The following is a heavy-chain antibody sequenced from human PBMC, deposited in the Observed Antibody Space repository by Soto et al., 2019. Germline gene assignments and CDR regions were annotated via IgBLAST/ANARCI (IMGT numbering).Heavy chain of an antibody. CDR3: ARSIVVVVAATPYYYYYGMDV. CDR2: MNPNSGNT. J-gene: IGHJ6*02. V-gene: IGHV1-8*01. D-gene: IGHD2-15*01. Sequence: ASLQVSCQASGYSYNRYDINWVRQATGQGLELLGWMNPNSGNTGYAQKFQGRVTMTRNTSISTAYMELSSLRSEDTAVYYCARSIVVVVAATPYYYYYGMDVWGQGTTVTVSS. CDR1: GYSYNRYD.